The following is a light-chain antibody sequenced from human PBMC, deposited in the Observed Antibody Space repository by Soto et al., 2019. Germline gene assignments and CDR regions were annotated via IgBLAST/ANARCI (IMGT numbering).Light chain of an antibody. CDR1: QYINTR. V-gene: IGKV3-11*01. CDR2: QTS. Sequence: EIVLTPSLATLSSFPFYRVNLSFRASQYINTRLALYQHRPGQAPRLLIYQTSIRAAGIPARFSASGSGTDFTLTISDVQPEDFAIYYCHKRHSWPRKFGQGTKVDIK. J-gene: IGKJ1*01. CDR3: HKRHSWPRK.